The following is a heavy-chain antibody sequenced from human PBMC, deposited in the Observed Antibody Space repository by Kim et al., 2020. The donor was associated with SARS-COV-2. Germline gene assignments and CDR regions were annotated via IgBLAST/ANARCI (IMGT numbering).Heavy chain of an antibody. J-gene: IGHJ4*02. V-gene: IGHV3-30*18. CDR3: AKGGIQLWSGYNY. CDR1: GFTFSSYG. CDR2: ISYDGSNK. D-gene: IGHD5-18*01. Sequence: GGSLRLSCAASGFTFSSYGMHWVRQAPGKGLEWVAVISYDGSNKYYADSVKGRFTISRDNSKNTLYLQMNSLRAEDTAVYYCAKGGIQLWSGYNYWGQGT.